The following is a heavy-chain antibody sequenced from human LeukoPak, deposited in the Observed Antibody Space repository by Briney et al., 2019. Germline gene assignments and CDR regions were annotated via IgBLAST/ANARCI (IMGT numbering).Heavy chain of an antibody. CDR2: IIPIFGTA. CDR3: ASTFEGYYYYYYMDV. V-gene: IGHV1-69*13. D-gene: IGHD3-9*01. J-gene: IGHJ6*03. Sequence: ASVKVSCKASGGTFSSYAISWVRQAPGQGLEWMGGIIPIFGTANYAQKFQGRVTITADESTSTAYMELSSLRSEDTAVYYCASTFEGYYYYYYMDVWGKGTTVTVSS. CDR1: GGTFSSYA.